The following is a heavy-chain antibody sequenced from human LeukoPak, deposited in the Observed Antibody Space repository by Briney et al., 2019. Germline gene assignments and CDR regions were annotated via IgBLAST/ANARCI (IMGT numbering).Heavy chain of an antibody. Sequence: SETLSLTCTVSGGSINSYYWSWVRQPPGKGLEWIGYIYYIGSTNYNPSLKSRVTISVDTSKNQFSLKLSSVTAADTTVYYCARSRGYSYGTTFLDYRGQGTLVTVSS. CDR3: ARSRGYSYGTTFLDY. J-gene: IGHJ4*02. D-gene: IGHD5-18*01. CDR1: GGSINSYY. V-gene: IGHV4-59*08. CDR2: IYYIGST.